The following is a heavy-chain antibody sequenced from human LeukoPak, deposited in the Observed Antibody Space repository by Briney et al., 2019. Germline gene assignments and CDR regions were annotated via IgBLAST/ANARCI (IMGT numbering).Heavy chain of an antibody. CDR1: GFTFSNYA. J-gene: IGHJ4*02. V-gene: IGHV3-23*01. CDR2: ISGSGGST. CDR3: AKDPSTVTPYFDY. D-gene: IGHD4-17*01. Sequence: GGSLRLSCAASGFTFSNYAMSWVRQAPGKGLGWVSGISGSGGSTYYADSVKGRFTISRDNSKNTLYLQMNSLRAEDTAVYYCAKDPSTVTPYFDYWGQGTLVTVSS.